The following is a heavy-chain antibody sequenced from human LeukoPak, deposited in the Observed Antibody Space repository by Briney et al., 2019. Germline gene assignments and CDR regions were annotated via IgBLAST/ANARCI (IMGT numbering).Heavy chain of an antibody. Sequence: SETLSLTCTVSGGSISSSSYYWGWIRQPPGKGLEWIGSIYYSGSTYYNPSLKSRVTISVDTSKNQFSLKLSSVTAADTAVYYCARGAPYCSSTSCGVWGKGTTVTVSS. V-gene: IGHV4-39*07. D-gene: IGHD2-2*01. CDR3: ARGAPYCSSTSCGV. J-gene: IGHJ6*04. CDR2: IYYSGST. CDR1: GGSISSSSYY.